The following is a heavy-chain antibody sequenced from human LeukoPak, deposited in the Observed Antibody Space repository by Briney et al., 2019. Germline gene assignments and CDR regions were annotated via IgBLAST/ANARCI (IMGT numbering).Heavy chain of an antibody. CDR2: IKEDGSEK. CDR1: GFTFSHYS. CDR3: ARDPRTVRI. Sequence: GGSLRLSCAASGFTFSHYSMSWVRQPPGKGLEWVANIKEDGSEKYYVDSVKGRFTISRDNAKNLLCLQMDSLRVEDTATYYCARDPRTVRIWGQGTLVTVSS. J-gene: IGHJ4*02. D-gene: IGHD1-1*01. V-gene: IGHV3-7*01.